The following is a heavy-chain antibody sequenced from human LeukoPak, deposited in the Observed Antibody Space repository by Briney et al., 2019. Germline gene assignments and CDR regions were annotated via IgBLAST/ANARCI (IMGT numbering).Heavy chain of an antibody. D-gene: IGHD3-22*01. Sequence: PGGSLRLSCAASGFTFSSYWMSWVRQAPGKGLEWVANIKQDGSEKYYVDSAKGRFTISRDNAKNSLYLQMDSLRAEDTAVYYCAKGTYDSSGWDYFDYWGQGTLVTVSS. CDR1: GFTFSSYW. J-gene: IGHJ4*02. CDR3: AKGTYDSSGWDYFDY. V-gene: IGHV3-7*03. CDR2: IKQDGSEK.